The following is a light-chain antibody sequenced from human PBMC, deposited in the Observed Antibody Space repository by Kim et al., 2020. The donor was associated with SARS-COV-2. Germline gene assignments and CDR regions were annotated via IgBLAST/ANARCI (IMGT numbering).Light chain of an antibody. CDR2: GAS. CDR3: QQNYTVPFT. CDR1: QSITSY. Sequence: SASVGHRVTISCRASQSITSYLHWYQQRPGNAPTLMIYGASTLQGGVPSRFSGSRSGTRFTLTISGLLPEDFGTYYCQQNYTVPFTLGQETKLEI. V-gene: IGKV1-39*01. J-gene: IGKJ2*01.